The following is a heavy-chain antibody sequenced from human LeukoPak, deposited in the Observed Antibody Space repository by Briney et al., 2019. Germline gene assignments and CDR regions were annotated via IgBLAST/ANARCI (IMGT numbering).Heavy chain of an antibody. CDR3: ARMDGGDTYPPYHYYGMDV. CDR2: IYYSGST. Sequence: SETLSLTCTVSGGSISSGGYYWSWIRQHPGKGLEWIGYIYYSGSTYYNPSLKSRVTISVDTSKNQFSLKLSSVTAADTAVYYCARMDGGDTYPPYHYYGMDVWGQGTTVTVSS. V-gene: IGHV4-31*03. J-gene: IGHJ6*02. D-gene: IGHD2-21*02. CDR1: GGSISSGGYY.